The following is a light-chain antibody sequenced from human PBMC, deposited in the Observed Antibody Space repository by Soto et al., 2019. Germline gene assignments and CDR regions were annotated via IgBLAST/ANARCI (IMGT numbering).Light chain of an antibody. CDR2: AAS. V-gene: IGKV3-15*01. CDR3: QQYDDWPRT. J-gene: IGKJ1*01. CDR1: QSVSSN. Sequence: EIVMTQSPATLSMSPGERATLSCRASQSVSSNLAWYQQKPGQAPRLLIYAASTRATGVPARFSGSGSGTEFTLTISSVQSEDFAVYYCQQYDDWPRTFGQGTKVDI.